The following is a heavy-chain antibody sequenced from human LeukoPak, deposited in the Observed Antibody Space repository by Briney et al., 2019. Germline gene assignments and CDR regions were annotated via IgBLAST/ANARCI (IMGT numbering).Heavy chain of an antibody. Sequence: SETLSLTCTVSGVSFSSYYWSWIRQPPGKGLEWIGYIFYSGSTDYNPSLKSRVTISVDMSKNQFSLKLSSVTAADTAVYYCARVPAYSSSFYYFDYWGQGTLVTVSS. CDR1: GVSFSSYY. V-gene: IGHV4-59*01. CDR2: IFYSGST. CDR3: ARVPAYSSSFYYFDY. J-gene: IGHJ4*02. D-gene: IGHD6-6*01.